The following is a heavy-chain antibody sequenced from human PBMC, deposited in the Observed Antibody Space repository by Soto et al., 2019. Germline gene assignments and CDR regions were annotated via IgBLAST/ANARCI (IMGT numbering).Heavy chain of an antibody. D-gene: IGHD2-2*03. CDR3: VHALDRGYYYYNMGV. CDR2: IHWDDDK. J-gene: IGHJ6*02. Sequence: SGPTLVNPTQTLTLTCTFSGFSLSTNGVRVGWIRQPAGKALEWLALIHWDDDKRYSPSLERRLTITKDTSKNQVVLTMTNMDPLDTATYYCVHALDRGYYYYNMGVWGQGTTVTVSS. CDR1: GFSLSTNGVR. V-gene: IGHV2-5*02.